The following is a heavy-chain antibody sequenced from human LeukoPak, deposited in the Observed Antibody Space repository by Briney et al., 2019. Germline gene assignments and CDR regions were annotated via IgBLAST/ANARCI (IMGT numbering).Heavy chain of an antibody. CDR1: GYTFTSYG. D-gene: IGHD3-10*01. V-gene: IGHV1-18*01. Sequence: ASVKVSCKASGYTFTSYGISWVRQAPGQGLEGMGWISAYNGNTNYAQKLQGRVTITRDTSASTAYMELSSLRSEDTAVYYCARAMVQHYYGSGTPGDYWGQGTLVTVSS. CDR3: ARAMVQHYYGSGTPGDY. J-gene: IGHJ4*02. CDR2: ISAYNGNT.